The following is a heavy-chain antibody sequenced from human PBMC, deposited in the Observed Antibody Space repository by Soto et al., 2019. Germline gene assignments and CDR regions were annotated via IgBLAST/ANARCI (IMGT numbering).Heavy chain of an antibody. J-gene: IGHJ6*02. CDR2: IIPIFGTA. CDR3: ARVREYSHSEKYYYGMAV. Sequence: SVKVSCKASGGTFSSYAISWVRQAPGQGLEWMGGIIPIFGTANYAQKFQGRVTITADESTSTAYMELSSLRSEDTAVYYCARVREYSHSEKYYYGMAVWGQGTTVTVSS. CDR1: GGTFSSYA. D-gene: IGHD4-4*01. V-gene: IGHV1-69*13.